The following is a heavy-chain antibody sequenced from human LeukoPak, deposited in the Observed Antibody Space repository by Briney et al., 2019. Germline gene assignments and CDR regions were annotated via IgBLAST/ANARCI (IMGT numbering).Heavy chain of an antibody. J-gene: IGHJ5*02. V-gene: IGHV3-30*02. CDR2: IRYDGSNK. CDR3: AKRGEGVSNRWYMNNWFDP. Sequence: GGSLRLSCVASGFIFSSYGMHWVRQAPGKGLDWVAFIRYDGSNKYYADSVKGRFTISRDNSKNTLYLQMNSLRAEDTAVYYCAKRGEGVSNRWYMNNWFDPWGQGTRVTVSS. D-gene: IGHD6-13*01. CDR1: GFIFSSYG.